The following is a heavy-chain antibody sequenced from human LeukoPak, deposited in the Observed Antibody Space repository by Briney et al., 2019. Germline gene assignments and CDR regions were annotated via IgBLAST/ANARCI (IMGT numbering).Heavy chain of an antibody. D-gene: IGHD6-13*01. Sequence: SETLSLTCAVYGGSFSGYYWSWIRQPPGKGLEWIGEINHSGSTNYNPSLKSRVTISVDTSKNQFSLKLSSVTAADTAVYYCARDRGHYSSSWYTWFDPWGQGILVTVSS. CDR3: ARDRGHYSSSWYTWFDP. J-gene: IGHJ5*02. CDR2: INHSGST. CDR1: GGSFSGYY. V-gene: IGHV4-34*01.